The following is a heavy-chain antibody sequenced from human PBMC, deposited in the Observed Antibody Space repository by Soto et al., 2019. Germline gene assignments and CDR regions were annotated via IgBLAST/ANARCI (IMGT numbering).Heavy chain of an antibody. V-gene: IGHV1-69*04. CDR1: GGTFSSYT. CDR2: IIPILGIA. Sequence: SVKVSCKASGGTFSSYTISWVRQAPGQGLEWMGRIIPILGIANYAQKFQGRVTITADKSTSTAYMELSSRRSEDTAVYYCAREERTYFRFWSGFPGYFYYLMDVWGKGXPVTVSS. CDR3: AREERTYFRFWSGFPGYFYYLMDV. J-gene: IGHJ6*03. D-gene: IGHD3-3*01.